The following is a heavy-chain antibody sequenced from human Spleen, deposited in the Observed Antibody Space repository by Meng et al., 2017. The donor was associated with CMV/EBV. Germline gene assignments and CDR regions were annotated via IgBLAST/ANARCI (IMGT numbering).Heavy chain of an antibody. CDR1: GYTFTSYY. CDR3: ASYSDGDSKYQYAVDG. CDR2: INPRGGST. D-gene: IGHD4-23*01. J-gene: IGHJ6*02. V-gene: IGHV1-46*01. Sequence: ASVKVSCKASGYTFTSYYMHWVRQAPGQGLEWMGIINPRGGSTSYAQKFQGRGTMTTSSSMNIAYMRLSSLRSEDTAVYYCASYSDGDSKYQYAVDGWGQGTTVTVSS.